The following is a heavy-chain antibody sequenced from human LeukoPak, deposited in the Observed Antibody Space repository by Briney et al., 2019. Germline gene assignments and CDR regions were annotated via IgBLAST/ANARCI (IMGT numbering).Heavy chain of an antibody. CDR2: ISSNGGST. CDR1: GFTFSRYA. D-gene: IGHD6-19*01. V-gene: IGHV3-64D*06. J-gene: IGHJ4*02. CDR3: ARDLYSSGWYDY. Sequence: GGSLRLSCSASGFTFSRYAMHWVRRAPGKGLEYVSAISSNGGSTYYADSVKGRFTISRDNSKNTLYLQMSSLRAEDTAVYYCARDLYSSGWYDYWGQGTLVTVSS.